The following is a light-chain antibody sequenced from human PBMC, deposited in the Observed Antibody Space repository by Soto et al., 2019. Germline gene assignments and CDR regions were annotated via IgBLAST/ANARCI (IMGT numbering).Light chain of an antibody. Sequence: DIQMTQSPSTLSASVGDRVTITCRASQSINRWLAWYQQKPGKAPKLLIYKASSLESGVPSRFSGSGIGTEFSLSISSLQPDDFATCYCQQYSTYPYIFGQGTKVEIK. CDR1: QSINRW. V-gene: IGKV1-5*03. J-gene: IGKJ2*01. CDR3: QQYSTYPYI. CDR2: KAS.